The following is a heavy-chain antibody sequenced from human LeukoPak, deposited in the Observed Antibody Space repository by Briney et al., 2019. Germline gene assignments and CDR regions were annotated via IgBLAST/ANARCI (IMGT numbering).Heavy chain of an antibody. V-gene: IGHV3-7*01. CDR2: IKQDGSEE. CDR3: AREKSIQLWEQLISNDY. Sequence: PGGSLRLSCAASGFTFSSYWMSWVRQAPGKGLEWVANIKQDGSEEYYVDSVKGRFTISRDNAKNSLYLQMNSLRAEDTAVYYCAREKSIQLWEQLISNDYWGQGTLVTVSS. D-gene: IGHD5-18*01. J-gene: IGHJ4*02. CDR1: GFTFSSYW.